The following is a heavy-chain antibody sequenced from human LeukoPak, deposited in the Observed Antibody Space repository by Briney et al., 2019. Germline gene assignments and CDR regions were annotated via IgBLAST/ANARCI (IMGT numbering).Heavy chain of an antibody. CDR2: ISSSYSTI. Sequence: GGSLRLSCVASGFTFSSYSMNWVRQAPGKGLEWVSSISSSYSTIYYADSVKGRFTISRDNAKNSLYLQMNSLRAEDTAVYYCARVARGYSYGWNIDYWGQGTLVTVSS. CDR3: ARVARGYSYGWNIDY. D-gene: IGHD5-18*01. J-gene: IGHJ4*02. V-gene: IGHV3-48*04. CDR1: GFTFSSYS.